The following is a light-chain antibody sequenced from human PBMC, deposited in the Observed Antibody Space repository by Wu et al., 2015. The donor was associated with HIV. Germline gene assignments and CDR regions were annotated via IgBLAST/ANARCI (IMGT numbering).Light chain of an antibody. CDR3: QHASEYPYT. J-gene: IGKJ2*01. CDR2: SAS. CDR1: QGIRSS. V-gene: IGKV1-9*01. Sequence: DIQLTQSPSFLSAFIGDTVTISCRASQGIRSSLAWYQQKSGKVPKLLISSASTLQHGVPSRFNGGGSGTDSTLTINGLQPEDFATYYCQHASEYPYTFGQGTKV.